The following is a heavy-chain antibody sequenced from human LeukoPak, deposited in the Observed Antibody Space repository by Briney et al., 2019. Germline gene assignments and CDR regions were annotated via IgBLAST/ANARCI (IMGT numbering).Heavy chain of an antibody. CDR1: GGSFSGYY. CDR2: INHSGST. J-gene: IGHJ4*02. Sequence: SETLSLTCAVYGGSFSGYYWSWIRQPPGKGLEWIGEINHSGSTNYNPSLKSRVTISVDTSKNQFSLKLSSVTAADTAVYYCARGYSGPYTFDYWGQGTLVTVSS. CDR3: ARGYSGPYTFDY. V-gene: IGHV4-34*01. D-gene: IGHD5-12*01.